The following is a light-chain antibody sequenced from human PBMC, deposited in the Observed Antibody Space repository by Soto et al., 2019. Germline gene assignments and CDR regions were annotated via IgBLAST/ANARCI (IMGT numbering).Light chain of an antibody. CDR2: DAS. J-gene: IGKJ1*01. V-gene: IGKV1-5*01. CDR3: QQYNSYWT. CDR1: QNIGGW. Sequence: STLSASVGDRVTITCRASQNIGGWLAWYQQKPGKAPKFLIFDASSLESGVPSRFSGSGSGTEFTLTISSLQPDDFATYYCQQYNSYWTFGQGTKVDIK.